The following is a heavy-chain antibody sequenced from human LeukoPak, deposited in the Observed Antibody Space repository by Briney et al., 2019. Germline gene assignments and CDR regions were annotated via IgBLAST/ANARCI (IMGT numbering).Heavy chain of an antibody. D-gene: IGHD3-9*01. J-gene: IGHJ3*02. CDR2: IYYSGST. CDR3: ARHSHHNYDILTGYIPSAFDI. V-gene: IGHV4-59*08. CDR1: GGSISSYY. Sequence: PSETLSLTCTVSGGSISSYYWSWIRQPPGKGLEWIGYIYYSGSTNYNPSLKSRVTISVDTSKNQFSLKLSSVTAADTAVYYCARHSHHNYDILTGYIPSAFDIWGQGTMVTVSS.